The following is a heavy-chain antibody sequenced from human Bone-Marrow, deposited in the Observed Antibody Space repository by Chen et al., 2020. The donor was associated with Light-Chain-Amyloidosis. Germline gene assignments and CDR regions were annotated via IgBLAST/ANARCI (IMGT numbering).Heavy chain of an antibody. CDR2: SEHEDDKT. CDR3: ATRWDAFDI. CDR1: GDTRTELS. V-gene: IGHV1-24*01. D-gene: IGHD6-13*01. Sequence: GQLGQAGAAVKRPGASGKVACKVSGDTRTELSVHWVRQPPGKGLEWVGGSEHEDDKTLYSQKFQGRVTMTGDTSTDTAYMELSSLTSDDTAVYFCATRWDAFDIWGQGTLDTVSS. J-gene: IGHJ3*02.